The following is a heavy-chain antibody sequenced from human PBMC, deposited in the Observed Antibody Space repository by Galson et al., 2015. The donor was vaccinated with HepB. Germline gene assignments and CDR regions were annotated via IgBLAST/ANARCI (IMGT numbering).Heavy chain of an antibody. CDR3: ARDQGESAGYSYYYYGMDV. D-gene: IGHD3-16*01. CDR2: INPNSGGT. Sequence: SVKVSCKASGYTFTGYYMHWVRQAPGQGLEWMGWINPNSGGTNYAQKLQGRVTMTTDTSTSTAYMELRSLRSDDTAVYYCARDQGESAGYSYYYYGMDVWGQGTTVTVSS. CDR1: GYTFTGYY. V-gene: IGHV1-2*02. J-gene: IGHJ6*02.